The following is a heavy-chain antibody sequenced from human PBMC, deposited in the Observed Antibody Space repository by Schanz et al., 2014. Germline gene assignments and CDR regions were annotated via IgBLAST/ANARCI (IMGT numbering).Heavy chain of an antibody. V-gene: IGHV3-7*03. CDR2: IKQDGSEK. J-gene: IGHJ3*01. Sequence: EVQLLESGGGLVKPGGSLRLSCAASGFTFSDYYMSWVRQAPGKGLEWVANIKQDGSEKNYVDSVKGRFTISRDNAKNSLYLQMNSLRAEDTAVYFCARDGGRDGYNLAFDVWGQGTLVTVSS. CDR1: GFTFSDYY. CDR3: ARDGGRDGYNLAFDV. D-gene: IGHD5-12*01.